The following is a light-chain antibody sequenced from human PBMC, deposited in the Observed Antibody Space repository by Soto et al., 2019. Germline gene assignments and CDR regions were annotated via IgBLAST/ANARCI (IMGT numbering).Light chain of an antibody. CDR1: SSNIGAGSD. CDR2: VNN. Sequence: QSVLTQPPSVSGAPGQRVTISCTGRSSNIGAGSDVHWYQQLPGTAPKLLIYVNNNRPSGVPDRFSGSKSGTSASLAITGLQAEDEADYYCQSYDRGLSGSVFGGGTKLTVL. J-gene: IGLJ2*01. CDR3: QSYDRGLSGSV. V-gene: IGLV1-40*01.